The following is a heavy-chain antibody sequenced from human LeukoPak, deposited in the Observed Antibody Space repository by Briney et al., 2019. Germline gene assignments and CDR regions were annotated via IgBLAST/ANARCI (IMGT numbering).Heavy chain of an antibody. J-gene: IGHJ5*02. V-gene: IGHV3-21*01. CDR3: ASSEILYNP. CDR2: ISSSSSYI. D-gene: IGHD1-14*01. CDR1: GFTFSSYS. Sequence: GGSLRRSCAASGFTFSSYSMNWVRQSPGKGLEWVSSISSSSSYIYYADSMKGRFTISRDNAKNSLYLQMNSLRAEDTAVYYCASSEILYNPWGQGTLVTVSS.